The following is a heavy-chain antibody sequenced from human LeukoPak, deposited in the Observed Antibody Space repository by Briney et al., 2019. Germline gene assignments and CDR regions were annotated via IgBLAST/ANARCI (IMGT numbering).Heavy chain of an antibody. D-gene: IGHD5-24*01. Sequence: RTGGPLRLSCAASGFTFSSYAMSWLRQAPGKGLEWVSLISGDGGSTYYADSVKGRFTISRDNSKNSLYLQMNSLRTEDTALYYCAKDSRGDGYNSRFDYWGQGTLVTVSS. CDR3: AKDSRGDGYNSRFDY. CDR1: GFTFSSYA. V-gene: IGHV3-43*02. CDR2: ISGDGGST. J-gene: IGHJ4*02.